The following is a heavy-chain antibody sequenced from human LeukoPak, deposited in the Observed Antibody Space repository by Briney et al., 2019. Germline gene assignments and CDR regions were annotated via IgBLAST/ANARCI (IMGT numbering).Heavy chain of an antibody. CDR2: IYFTGRT. Sequence: PSETLPLTCTVSGGSLSGFHWTWIRQPPGKGLEWIGNIYFTGRTKITPSLDSRVTMSIDTSQSHFSLRLTSVTAADTAVYYCARRLAQTYFFDYWGQGTLVTASS. V-gene: IGHV4-4*09. CDR3: ARRLAQTYFFDY. J-gene: IGHJ4*02. D-gene: IGHD6-19*01. CDR1: GGSLSGFH.